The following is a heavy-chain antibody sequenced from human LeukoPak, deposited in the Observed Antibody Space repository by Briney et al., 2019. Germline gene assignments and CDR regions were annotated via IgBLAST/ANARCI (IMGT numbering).Heavy chain of an antibody. D-gene: IGHD5-24*01. V-gene: IGHV5-51*01. Sequence: GESLKISCKGSGYSFTSYWIGWVRQMPGKGLEWMGIIYPGDSDTRYSPSFQGQVTISADKSISTAYLQWSSLKASDTAMYHCARRGGDGYNPGAFDIWGQGTMVTVSS. CDR2: IYPGDSDT. CDR3: ARRGGDGYNPGAFDI. CDR1: GYSFTSYW. J-gene: IGHJ3*02.